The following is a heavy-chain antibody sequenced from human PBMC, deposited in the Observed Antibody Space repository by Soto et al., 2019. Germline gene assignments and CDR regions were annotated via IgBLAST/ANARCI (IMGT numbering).Heavy chain of an antibody. CDR2: MNPNSGNT. CDR1: GYTFTSYD. Sequence: ASVKVSCKASGYTFTSYDINWVQQATGQGLEWMGWMNPNSGNTGYAQKFQGRVTMTRNTSISTAYMELSSLRSEDTAVYYCARGLLYSSSSPDFDYWGQGTLVTVSS. J-gene: IGHJ4*02. CDR3: ARGLLYSSSSPDFDY. V-gene: IGHV1-8*01. D-gene: IGHD6-6*01.